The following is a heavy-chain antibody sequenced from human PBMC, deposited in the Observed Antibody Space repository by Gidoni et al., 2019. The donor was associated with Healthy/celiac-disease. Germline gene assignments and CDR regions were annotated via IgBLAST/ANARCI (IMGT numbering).Heavy chain of an antibody. CDR3: ASAMSSWSDDAFDI. CDR2: IYSGGST. J-gene: IGHJ3*02. V-gene: IGHV3-53*01. D-gene: IGHD6-13*01. CDR1: GFTASSNY. Sequence: EVQRVESGGGLIQPGGSLRLSCAASGFTASSNYMSWVRQAPGKGLEWVSVIYSGGSTYYADSVKGRFTISRDNSKNTLYLQMNSLRAEDTAVYYCASAMSSWSDDAFDIWGQGTMVTVSS.